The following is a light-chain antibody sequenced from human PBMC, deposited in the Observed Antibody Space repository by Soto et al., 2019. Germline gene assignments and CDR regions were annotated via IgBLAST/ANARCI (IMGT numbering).Light chain of an antibody. V-gene: IGKV1-27*01. CDR2: SAS. J-gene: IGKJ4*01. CDR3: QRTYNAPLT. CDR1: QDISNY. Sequence: DIQMTQSPSSLSASVGDRVTITCQASQDISNYLNWYQQKPGKAPKLLIYSASNLQSGVPSRFSGSGSGTDFTLTISSLQPEDVTNYYGQRTYNAPLTFGGGTKVDIK.